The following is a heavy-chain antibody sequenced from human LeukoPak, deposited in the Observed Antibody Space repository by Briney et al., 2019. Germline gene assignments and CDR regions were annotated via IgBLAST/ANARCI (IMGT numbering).Heavy chain of an antibody. CDR1: GFTFNSYA. J-gene: IGHJ4*02. D-gene: IGHD6-25*01. CDR3: AKGREANGGPRFDY. CDR2: ISGSGGST. V-gene: IGHV3-23*01. Sequence: PGGSLRLSCAPSGFTFNSYAMSWVRQAPGKGLEWVAVISGSGGSTYYADFLKGRFTISRDNSENTLYLQMNSLRVEDTAVHYCAKGREANGGPRFDYWGQGTLVTVSS.